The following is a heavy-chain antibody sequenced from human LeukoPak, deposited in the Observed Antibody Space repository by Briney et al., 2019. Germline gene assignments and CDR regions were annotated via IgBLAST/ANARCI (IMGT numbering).Heavy chain of an antibody. Sequence: PSETLSLTCTVSGGSISSSSYYWGWIRQPPGKGLEWIGSIYYSGSTYYNPSLKSRVTISVDTSKNQFSLKLSSVTAADTAVYYCAREFVAAAGVYYGMDVWGQGTTVTVSS. J-gene: IGHJ6*02. V-gene: IGHV4-39*07. CDR1: GGSISSSSYY. CDR3: AREFVAAAGVYYGMDV. CDR2: IYYSGST. D-gene: IGHD6-13*01.